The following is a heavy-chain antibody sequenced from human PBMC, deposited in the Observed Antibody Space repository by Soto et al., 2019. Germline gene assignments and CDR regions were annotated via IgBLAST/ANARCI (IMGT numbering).Heavy chain of an antibody. D-gene: IGHD2-21*02. Sequence: SCPTLVNPTQTLTLTCTFSGFSLSTSGVGVGWIRQPPGKALEWLALIYWDDDMRYSPSLKSRLTITKDTSKNQVVLTMTNMDPVDTATYFCARGTGGGNSCYFDYWGQGTMVTVYS. V-gene: IGHV2-5*02. CDR1: GFSLSTSGVG. CDR3: ARGTGGGNSCYFDY. CDR2: IYWDDDM. J-gene: IGHJ4*02.